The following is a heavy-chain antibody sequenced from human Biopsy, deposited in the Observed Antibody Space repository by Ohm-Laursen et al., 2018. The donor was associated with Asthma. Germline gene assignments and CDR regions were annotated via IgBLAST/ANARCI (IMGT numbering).Heavy chain of an antibody. V-gene: IGHV4-59*07. CDR3: AGFCSGGNCPDH. CDR1: GVSIRSYY. J-gene: IGHJ4*02. D-gene: IGHD2-15*01. CDR2: IYYSGST. Sequence: SDTLSLTCTVSGVSIRSYYWTWIRQPPGKGLEWIGNIYYSGSTYSNPSLKSRVTISVDTSKKQISPRLSSVIAADTAVYYCAGFCSGGNCPDHWGQGTLVTVSS.